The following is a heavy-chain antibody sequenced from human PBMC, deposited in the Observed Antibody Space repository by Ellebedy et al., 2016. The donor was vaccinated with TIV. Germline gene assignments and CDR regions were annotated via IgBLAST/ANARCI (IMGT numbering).Heavy chain of an antibody. J-gene: IGHJ3*01. D-gene: IGHD1-1*01. V-gene: IGHV3-7*03. Sequence: GESLKISCVASGFSFSNYWMPWVRQAPGTGLEWVANINQDGSEEQYVDSVKGRFTISRDNAKNSLYLQMSSLRAEDTAVYYCARDPAGRTWGAFDLWGQGTMATVSS. CDR1: GFSFSNYW. CDR3: ARDPAGRTWGAFDL. CDR2: INQDGSEE.